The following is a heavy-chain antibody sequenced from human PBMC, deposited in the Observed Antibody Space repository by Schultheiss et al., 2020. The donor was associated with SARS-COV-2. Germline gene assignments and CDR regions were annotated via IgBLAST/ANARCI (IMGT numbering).Heavy chain of an antibody. CDR2: IIPIFGTA. Sequence: SVKVSCKASGYTFTSYGISWVRQAPGQGLEWMGGIIPIFGTANYAQKFQGRVTITADESTSTAYMELSSLRSEDTAVYYCANPAKGPQYNWNSPYYYYGMDVWGQGTTVTVSS. J-gene: IGHJ6*02. CDR1: GYTFTSYG. D-gene: IGHD1-7*01. CDR3: ANPAKGPQYNWNSPYYYYGMDV. V-gene: IGHV1-69*13.